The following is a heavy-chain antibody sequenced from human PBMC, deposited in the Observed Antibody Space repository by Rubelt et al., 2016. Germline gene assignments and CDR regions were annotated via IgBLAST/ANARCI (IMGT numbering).Heavy chain of an antibody. CDR3: AKNLRYDSSGYYPPYYYYGMDV. D-gene: IGHD3-22*01. CDR1: GFTFSSYG. J-gene: IGHJ6*02. CDR2: ISYDGSNK. Sequence: RLSCAASGFTFSSYGMHWVRQAPGKGLEWVAVISYDGSNKYYADSVKGRFTISRDNSKNTMYLQMNSLRAEDTAVYYCAKNLRYDSSGYYPPYYYYGMDVWGQGTTVTVSS. V-gene: IGHV3-30*18.